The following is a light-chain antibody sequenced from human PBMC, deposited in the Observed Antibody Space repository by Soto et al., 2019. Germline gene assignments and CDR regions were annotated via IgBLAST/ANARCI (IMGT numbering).Light chain of an antibody. CDR2: TTS. CDR3: QKYNSAPFT. Sequence: DIPMTQSPSSLSASVGDRVTITCRASQGISNYLAWYQQKPGKVPKLLIYTTSTLQSGVPSRFNGSGSGTDFNLTISSLQPEDVATYYCQKYNSAPFTGRPGTKVHIK. V-gene: IGKV1-27*01. J-gene: IGKJ3*01. CDR1: QGISNY.